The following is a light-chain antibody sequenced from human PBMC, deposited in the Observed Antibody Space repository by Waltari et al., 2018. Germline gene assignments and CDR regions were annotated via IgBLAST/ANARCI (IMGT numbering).Light chain of an antibody. CDR3: QQSYSNPET. V-gene: IGKV1-39*01. J-gene: IGKJ1*01. CDR1: QSISSQ. Sequence: DIQMTQSPSSLSASVGDRVTITCRASQSISSQLNWYEQKAVKAPKHLIYAASSLQSGVPSRFSGSGSGTDYTLTISSLQPEDFATYYCQQSYSNPETFGLGTKVEIK. CDR2: AAS.